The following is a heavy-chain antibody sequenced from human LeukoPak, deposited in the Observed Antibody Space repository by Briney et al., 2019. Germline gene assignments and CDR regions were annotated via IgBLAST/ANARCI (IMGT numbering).Heavy chain of an antibody. V-gene: IGHV3-48*03. J-gene: IGHJ3*02. CDR2: ISSGGSTM. CDR3: ARDGELLDAFDI. D-gene: IGHD2-21*02. Sequence: PGGSLRLSCAAPGFTFSSYEMNWVRQAPGKGLEWVSYISSGGSTMYYADSVKGRFTISRDNAKNSLYLQMNSLRAEDTAVYYCARDGELLDAFDIWGQGTMVTVSS. CDR1: GFTFSSYE.